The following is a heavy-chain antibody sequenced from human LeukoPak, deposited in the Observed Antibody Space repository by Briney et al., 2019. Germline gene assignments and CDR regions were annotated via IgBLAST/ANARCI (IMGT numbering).Heavy chain of an antibody. CDR1: GGSISSSNW. D-gene: IGHD6-13*01. Sequence: LRETLSLTCAVSGGSISSSNWWSWVRQPPGKGLEWIGSIYYSGSTYYNPSLKSRVTISVDTSKNQFSLKLSSVTAADTAVYYCARDFVGIAAVSWFDPWGQGTLVTVSS. J-gene: IGHJ5*02. CDR2: IYYSGST. CDR3: ARDFVGIAAVSWFDP. V-gene: IGHV4-4*02.